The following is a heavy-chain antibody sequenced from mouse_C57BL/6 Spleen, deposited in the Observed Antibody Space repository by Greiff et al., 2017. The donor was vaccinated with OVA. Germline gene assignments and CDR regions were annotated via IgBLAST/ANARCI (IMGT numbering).Heavy chain of an antibody. D-gene: IGHD2-4*01. Sequence: EVKLQESGPGLVKPSQSLSLTCSVTGYSITSGYYWNWIRQFPGNKLEWMGYISYDGSNNYNPSLKNRISITRDTSKNQFFLKLNSVTTEDTATYYCARAVYDYDGYYAMDYWGQGTSVTVSS. CDR3: ARAVYDYDGYYAMDY. CDR2: ISYDGSN. V-gene: IGHV3-6*01. CDR1: GYSITSGYY. J-gene: IGHJ4*01.